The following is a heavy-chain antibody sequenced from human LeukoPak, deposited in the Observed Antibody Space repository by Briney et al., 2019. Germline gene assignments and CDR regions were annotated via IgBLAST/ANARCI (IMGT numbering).Heavy chain of an antibody. D-gene: IGHD1-1*01. V-gene: IGHV3-23*01. CDR2: IRSNGATT. CDR3: ARGQEFDDGVFDS. J-gene: IGHJ4*02. CDR1: GFSFSSFA. Sequence: GGSLRLSCAASGFSFSSFAMTWVRQAPGKGLEWVSTIRSNGATTYNADSVKGRFTISRDNSKNTVYLQMNSLRVEDTAIYYCARGQEFDDGVFDSWGQGTLVTVSS.